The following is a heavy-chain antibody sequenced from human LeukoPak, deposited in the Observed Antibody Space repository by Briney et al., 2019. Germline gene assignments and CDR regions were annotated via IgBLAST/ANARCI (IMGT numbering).Heavy chain of an antibody. CDR2: IYYSGST. V-gene: IGHV4-59*01. Sequence: SETLSLTCTVSGGSISSYYWSWIRQPPGKGLEWIGYIYYSGSTNYSPSLKSRVTISVDTSKNQFSLKLSSVTAADTAVYYCARDRGYCSSTSCYKAFWFDPWGQGTLVTVSS. D-gene: IGHD2-2*02. CDR1: GGSISSYY. J-gene: IGHJ5*02. CDR3: ARDRGYCSSTSCYKAFWFDP.